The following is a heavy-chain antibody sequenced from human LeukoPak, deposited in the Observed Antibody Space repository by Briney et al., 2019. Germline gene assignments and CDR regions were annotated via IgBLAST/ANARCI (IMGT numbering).Heavy chain of an antibody. J-gene: IGHJ6*03. D-gene: IGHD2-2*01. Sequence: GGSLRLSCAASGFTFSTYAMSWVRQAPGKGLEWVSSISGSATNTYYADSVKGRFTISRDKSKNTLYLQMNSLRAEDTAVYYCAKDKEDIVVVPAAMHYYYYYMDVWGKGTTVTISS. CDR2: ISGSATNT. CDR1: GFTFSTYA. V-gene: IGHV3-23*01. CDR3: AKDKEDIVVVPAAMHYYYYYMDV.